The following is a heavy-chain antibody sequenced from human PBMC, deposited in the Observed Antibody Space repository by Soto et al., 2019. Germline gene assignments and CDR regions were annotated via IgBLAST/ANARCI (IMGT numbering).Heavy chain of an antibody. Sequence: EVQLVESGGGLIQPGGSLRLSCAASGFTVSSNYMSWVRQAPGKGLEWVSVIYSGGSTYYADSVKGRFTISRDNSKNTLYLQMNSLRAEDTAVYYCAREEGSYDFWSGYYLDYWGQGTLVTVSS. J-gene: IGHJ4*02. V-gene: IGHV3-53*01. CDR2: IYSGGST. D-gene: IGHD3-3*01. CDR1: GFTVSSNY. CDR3: AREEGSYDFWSGYYLDY.